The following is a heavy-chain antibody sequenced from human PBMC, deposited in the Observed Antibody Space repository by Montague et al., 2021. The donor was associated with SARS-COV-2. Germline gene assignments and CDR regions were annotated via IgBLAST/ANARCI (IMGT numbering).Heavy chain of an antibody. V-gene: IGHV4-4*07. CDR3: ARDNPVLWFGETYAFDI. D-gene: IGHD3-10*01. J-gene: IGHJ3*02. CDR1: GGSISSYY. Sequence: SETLSLTCTVSGGSISSYYWSWIRQPAGKGLEWIGRIYTSGSTNYNPSLTSRVTMSVDTSKNQFSLKLSSVTAADTAVYYCARDNPVLWFGETYAFDIWGQGTMVTVSS. CDR2: IYTSGST.